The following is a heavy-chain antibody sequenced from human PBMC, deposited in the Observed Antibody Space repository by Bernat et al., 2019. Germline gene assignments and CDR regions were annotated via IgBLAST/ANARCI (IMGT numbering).Heavy chain of an antibody. CDR1: GFSLTTRGVG. V-gene: IGHV2-5*02. Sequence: QITLKESGPTLVNPTQTLTLTCTFSGFSLTTRGVGVGWIRQPPGKALVWLGLIYWDDDKRYNPSLRSRLTLTKDTSRNQVVLSITNMDPDDTGTYYCEHSIYQMSDWNYGRFDYWGQGTQVTVSS. D-gene: IGHD1-7*01. CDR2: IYWDDDK. CDR3: EHSIYQMSDWNYGRFDY. J-gene: IGHJ4*02.